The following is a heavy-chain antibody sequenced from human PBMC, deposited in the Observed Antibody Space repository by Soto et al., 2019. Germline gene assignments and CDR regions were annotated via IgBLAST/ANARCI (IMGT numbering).Heavy chain of an antibody. CDR3: ARDKRDLRFLGWSSYFDY. Sequence: QVQLVESGGGVVQPGRSLRLSCAASGFTFSSCAMHWVRQAPGKGLEWVALISYDGSNKYYADSVKGRLTISRDNSKNTLNVEMNSLRAEDTAVYYCARDKRDLRFLGWSSYFDYWGQGTLVTVSS. CDR1: GFTFSSCA. D-gene: IGHD3-3*01. V-gene: IGHV3-30-3*01. J-gene: IGHJ4*02. CDR2: ISYDGSNK.